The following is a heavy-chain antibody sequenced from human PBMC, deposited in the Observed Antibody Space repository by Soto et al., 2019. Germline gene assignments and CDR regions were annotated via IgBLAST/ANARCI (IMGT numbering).Heavy chain of an antibody. V-gene: IGHV3-33*01. CDR3: ARARLGSCSGGSCYHRDYYYYYYMDV. D-gene: IGHD2-15*01. CDR2: IWYDGSNK. CDR1: GFTFSSYG. J-gene: IGHJ6*03. Sequence: QVQLVESGGGVVQPGRSLRLSCAASGFTFSSYGMHWVRQAPGKGLEWVAVIWYDGSNKYYADSVKGRFTISRDNSKNTLYLQMNSLRAEDTAVYYCARARLGSCSGGSCYHRDYYYYYYMDVWGKGTTVTVSS.